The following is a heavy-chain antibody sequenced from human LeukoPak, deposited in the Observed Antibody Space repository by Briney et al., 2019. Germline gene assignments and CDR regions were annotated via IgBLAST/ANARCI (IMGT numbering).Heavy chain of an antibody. CDR1: GGTFSSYA. D-gene: IGHD2-15*01. CDR2: IIPIFGTA. V-gene: IGHV1-69*06. Sequence: GASVKVSCKASGGTFSSYAISWVRQAPGQGLEWMGGIIPIFGTANYAQKFQGRVTITADKSTSTAYMELSSLRSEDTAVYYCATYCSGGSCPFDYWGQGTLVTVSS. CDR3: ATYCSGGSCPFDY. J-gene: IGHJ4*02.